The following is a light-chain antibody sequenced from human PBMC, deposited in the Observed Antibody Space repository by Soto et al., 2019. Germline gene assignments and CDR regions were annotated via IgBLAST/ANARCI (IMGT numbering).Light chain of an antibody. CDR1: QRVSSRF. J-gene: IGKJ2*01. V-gene: IGKV3-20*01. Sequence: EIVLTQSPGALSLTPGERATLSCRASQRVSSRFLAWYQQKPGQAPRLLMYGASSRATGIPDRFSGTGSGTDFTLTISRLEPEDFAVYYCQQYGSSPYTFGLGTKLEIK. CDR3: QQYGSSPYT. CDR2: GAS.